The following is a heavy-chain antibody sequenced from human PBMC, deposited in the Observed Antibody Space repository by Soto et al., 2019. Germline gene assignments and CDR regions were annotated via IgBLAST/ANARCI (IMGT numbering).Heavy chain of an antibody. CDR2: IKQDGSEK. Sequence: GGSLRLSCAASGFTFSSYWMSWVRQAPGKGLEWVANIKQDGSEKYYVDSVKGRFTISRDNAKNSLYLQMNSLRAEDTAVYYCARGQPITIFGVVITYYFDYWGQGTLVTVSS. V-gene: IGHV3-7*01. J-gene: IGHJ4*02. D-gene: IGHD3-3*01. CDR3: ARGQPITIFGVVITYYFDY. CDR1: GFTFSSYW.